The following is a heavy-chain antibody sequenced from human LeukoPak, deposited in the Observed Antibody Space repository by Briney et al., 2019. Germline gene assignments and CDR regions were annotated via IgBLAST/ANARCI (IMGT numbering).Heavy chain of an antibody. D-gene: IGHD3-9*01. CDR3: ARGDYDILTGSLFH. CDR2: IIPIFGTA. Sequence: ASVKVSCKASGGTFSSYAISWVRQAPGQGLEWMGGIIPIFGTATYAQKFQGRVTITADKSTSTAYMELSSLRSEDTAVYYCARGDYDILTGSLFHWGQGTLVTVSS. V-gene: IGHV1-69*06. CDR1: GGTFSSYA. J-gene: IGHJ4*02.